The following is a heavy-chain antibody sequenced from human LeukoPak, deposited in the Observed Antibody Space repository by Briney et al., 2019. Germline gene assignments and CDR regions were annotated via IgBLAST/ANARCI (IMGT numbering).Heavy chain of an antibody. CDR1: GGSISSYY. CDR2: IYYSGST. CDR3: ARAKGDY. Sequence: SETLSLTCTVSGGSISSYYWSWIRQPPGKGLEWIGYIYYSGSTNYNPSLKSRVTISVDTSKNHFSLKVTSVTAADTAVYYCARAKGDYWGQGTLVTVSS. V-gene: IGHV4-59*01. J-gene: IGHJ4*02.